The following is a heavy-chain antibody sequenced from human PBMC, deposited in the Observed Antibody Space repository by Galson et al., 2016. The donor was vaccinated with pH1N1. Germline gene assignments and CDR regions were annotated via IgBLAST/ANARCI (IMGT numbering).Heavy chain of an antibody. CDR1: GFTFDDYA. J-gene: IGHJ4*02. D-gene: IGHD3-22*01. CDR3: VRDALDYYDTSGFYFDL. V-gene: IGHV3-33*08. CDR2: IWYDGSQK. Sequence: SLRLSCAASGFTFDDYAMHWVRQAPGKGLEGVAVIWYDGSQKYYSDSVEGRFTISRDNSKNTLYLQMNSLRVEDTAVYYCVRDALDYYDTSGFYFDLWGQGTRVTVSS.